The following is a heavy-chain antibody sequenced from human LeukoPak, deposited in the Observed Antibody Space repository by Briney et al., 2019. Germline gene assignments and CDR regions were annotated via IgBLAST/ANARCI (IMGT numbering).Heavy chain of an antibody. V-gene: IGHV4-34*01. Sequence: PSETLSLTCAVYGGSFSGYYWSWIRQPPGKGLEWIGEINHSGSTNYNPSLKSRVTISVDTSKNQLSLKLSSVTAADTAVYYCARGPDIVVVPAAISCAFDIWGQGTMVTVSS. J-gene: IGHJ3*02. CDR2: INHSGST. CDR3: ARGPDIVVVPAAISCAFDI. D-gene: IGHD2-2*01. CDR1: GGSFSGYY.